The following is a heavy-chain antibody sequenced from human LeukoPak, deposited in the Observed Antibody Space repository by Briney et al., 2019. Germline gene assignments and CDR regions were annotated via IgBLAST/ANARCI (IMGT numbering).Heavy chain of an antibody. CDR3: ARGPTYNYDSDFDY. V-gene: IGHV1-69*05. Sequence: SSVKVSCKASGGTFSSYAISWVRQAPGQGLEWVGGLIPIFGTANYAQKFQGRVTITTDESTSTAYMELSSLRSEDTAVYYCARGPTYNYDSDFDYWGQGTLVTVSS. CDR2: LIPIFGTA. CDR1: GGTFSSYA. D-gene: IGHD3-22*01. J-gene: IGHJ4*02.